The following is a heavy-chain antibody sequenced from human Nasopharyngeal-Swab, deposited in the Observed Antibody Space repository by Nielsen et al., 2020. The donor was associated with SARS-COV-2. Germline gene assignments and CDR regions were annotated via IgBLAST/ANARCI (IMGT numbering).Heavy chain of an antibody. CDR1: GFTFDDSA. CDR2: ISGDGGST. J-gene: IGHJ3*02. CDR3: AKDSEVGATWDAFDI. D-gene: IGHD1-26*01. V-gene: IGHV3-43*02. Sequence: GESLKISCAASGFTFDDSAMHWVRQAPGKGLEWVSLISGDGGSTYYADSVKGRFTISRDNSKNSLYLQMNSLRTEDTALYYCAKDSEVGATWDAFDIWGQGTMVTVSS.